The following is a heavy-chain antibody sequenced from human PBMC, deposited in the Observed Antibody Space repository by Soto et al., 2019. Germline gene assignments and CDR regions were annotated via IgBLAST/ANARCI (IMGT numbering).Heavy chain of an antibody. V-gene: IGHV3-23*01. Sequence: EVQLLESGGGLVQPGGSLRLSCAASGFPFSSYAMNWVRQAPGKGLEWVSVISGSDGSTYYADSVKGRFTISRDNSKNTLNLQMNSLRAEDTAVYYCARRSSSWYFDYWGQGTLVTVSS. D-gene: IGHD6-13*01. J-gene: IGHJ4*02. CDR3: ARRSSSWYFDY. CDR1: GFPFSSYA. CDR2: ISGSDGST.